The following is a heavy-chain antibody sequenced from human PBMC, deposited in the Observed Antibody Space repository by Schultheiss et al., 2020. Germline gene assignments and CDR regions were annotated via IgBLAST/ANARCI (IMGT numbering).Heavy chain of an antibody. V-gene: IGHV3-23*01. Sequence: GESLKISCAASGFTFSSYAMSWVRQAPGKGLEWVSAISGSGGSTSYADSVKGRFTISRDNAKNTLYLQMNSLRAEDTAVYYCARGGNCSSTSCYPNYYYGMDVWGQGTTVTVSS. CDR2: ISGSGGST. CDR3: ARGGNCSSTSCYPNYYYGMDV. J-gene: IGHJ6*02. D-gene: IGHD2-2*01. CDR1: GFTFSSYA.